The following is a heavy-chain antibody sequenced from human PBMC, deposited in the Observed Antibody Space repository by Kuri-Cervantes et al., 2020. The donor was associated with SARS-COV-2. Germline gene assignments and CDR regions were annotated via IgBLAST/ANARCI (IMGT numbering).Heavy chain of an antibody. CDR1: GFTFSSYA. CDR2: IKQDGSEK. CDR3: ARVQDYYSNSQFDY. D-gene: IGHD4-11*01. J-gene: IGHJ4*02. Sequence: GGSLRLSCAASGFTFSSYAMSWVRQAPGKGLEWVANIKQDGSEKYYVDSVKGRFTISRDNAKNSLYLQMNSLRAEDTAVYYCARVQDYYSNSQFDYWGQGTLVTVSS. V-gene: IGHV3-7*05.